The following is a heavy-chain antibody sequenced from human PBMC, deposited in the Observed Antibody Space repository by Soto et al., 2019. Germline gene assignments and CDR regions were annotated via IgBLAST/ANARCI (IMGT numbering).Heavy chain of an antibody. V-gene: IGHV1-8*01. CDR3: ARRAETNGWNGFGADKYYFDF. CDR1: VYTFTSYD. J-gene: IGHJ4*02. D-gene: IGHD1-1*01. Sequence: ASVKVSCKASVYTFTSYDISWVRQATGQGLEWRGWMNPNTGNSGYAQKFQGRVTMTSDTSISTAHMALSSLRSADTAVYYSARRAETNGWNGFGADKYYFDFWGQGTLVTVSS. CDR2: MNPNTGNS.